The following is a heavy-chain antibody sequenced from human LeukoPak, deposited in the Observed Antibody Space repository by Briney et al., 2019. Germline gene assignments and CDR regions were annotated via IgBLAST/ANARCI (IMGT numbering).Heavy chain of an antibody. CDR3: ARGKCGSYYGYYYYYYMDV. D-gene: IGHD1-26*01. Sequence: SVKVSCKASGGTFSSYAISWVRQAPGQGLEWMGGIIPIFGTANYAQKFQGRVTITTDESTSTAYMELSSLRSEDTAVYYCARGKCGSYYGYYYYYYMDVWGKGTTVTVSS. V-gene: IGHV1-69*05. CDR1: GGTFSSYA. CDR2: IIPIFGTA. J-gene: IGHJ6*03.